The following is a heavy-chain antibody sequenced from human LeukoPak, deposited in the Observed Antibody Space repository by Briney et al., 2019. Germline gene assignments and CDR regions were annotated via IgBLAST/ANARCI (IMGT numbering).Heavy chain of an antibody. Sequence: NPSETLSLTCAVYGGSFSGYYWSWIRQPPGKGLEWIGEINHSGSTNYNPSLKSRVTISVDTSKNQFSLKLSSVTAADTAVYYCARGRRNVDIVATILSSSPPYSSSWYFDYWGQGTLVTVSS. CDR1: GGSFSGYY. V-gene: IGHV4-34*01. CDR3: ARGRRNVDIVATILSSSPPYSSSWYFDY. J-gene: IGHJ4*02. D-gene: IGHD5-12*01. CDR2: INHSGST.